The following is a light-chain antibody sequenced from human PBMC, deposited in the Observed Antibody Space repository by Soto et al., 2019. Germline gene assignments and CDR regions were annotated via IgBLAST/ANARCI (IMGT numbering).Light chain of an antibody. CDR3: QQYNAWPLT. V-gene: IGKV3-15*01. Sequence: EVVMTQSPATLSVSPGERATLSCKASQSVSSTLAWYQQNPGQAPRLLIYGASTRAAGIPARFSGSGSGTEFTLTISSLQSEDFAVYYCQQYNAWPLTVGGGTKVEIK. CDR1: QSVSST. J-gene: IGKJ4*01. CDR2: GAS.